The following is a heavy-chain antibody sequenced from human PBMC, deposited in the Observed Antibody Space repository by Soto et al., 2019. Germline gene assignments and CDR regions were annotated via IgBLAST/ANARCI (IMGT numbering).Heavy chain of an antibody. CDR3: AVLLWFGELSKILFDY. CDR1: GYTFTSYH. D-gene: IGHD3-10*01. Sequence: GASVKVSCKASGYTFTSYHMHWVRQAPGQGLEWMGIINPSGGSTSYAQKFQGRVTMTRDTSTSTVYMELSSLRSEDTAVYYCAVLLWFGELSKILFDYWGQGTLVTVSS. V-gene: IGHV1-46*01. J-gene: IGHJ4*02. CDR2: INPSGGST.